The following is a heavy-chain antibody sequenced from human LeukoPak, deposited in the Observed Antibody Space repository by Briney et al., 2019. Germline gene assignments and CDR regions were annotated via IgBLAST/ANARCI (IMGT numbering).Heavy chain of an antibody. Sequence: GGSLRLSCAASGFTFSSYAMSWVRQAPGEGLEWVSAISGSGGSTYYADSVKGRFTISRDNSKNTLYLQMNSLRAEDTAVYYCARRLLTGYYEFWGQGTLVTVSS. CDR2: ISGSGGST. V-gene: IGHV3-23*01. J-gene: IGHJ1*01. CDR3: ARRLLTGYYEF. D-gene: IGHD3-9*01. CDR1: GFTFSSYA.